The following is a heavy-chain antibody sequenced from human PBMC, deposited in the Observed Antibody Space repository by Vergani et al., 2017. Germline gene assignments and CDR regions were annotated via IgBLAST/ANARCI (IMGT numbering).Heavy chain of an antibody. CDR3: ASLYDSSGYDY. J-gene: IGHJ4*02. V-gene: IGHV4-30-2*01. CDR2: IYHSGST. D-gene: IGHD3-22*01. CDR1: GGSISSGGYS. Sequence: QLQLPESGSGLVKPSQTLSLTCAVSGGSISSGGYSWSWIRQPQGKGLEWIGYIYHSGSTYYNPSLKSRVTISVDRSKNQFSLKLSSVTAADTAVYYCASLYDSSGYDYWGQGTLVTVSS.